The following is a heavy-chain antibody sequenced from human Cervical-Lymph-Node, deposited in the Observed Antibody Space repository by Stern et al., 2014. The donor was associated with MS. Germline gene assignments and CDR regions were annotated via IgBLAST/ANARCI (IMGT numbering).Heavy chain of an antibody. V-gene: IGHV4-59*01. D-gene: IGHD4-23*01. CDR1: GGSIRTFS. Sequence: VQLVESGPGLVKPSETLSLTCTVSGGSIRTFSWSCIRQPPGRGLEWIGCVYYNGSTTHNPSLKSRVTMSVDTSKSQLSLRLHSVTAADTAVYYCARHSVGVKDFDSWGQGTLVTVSS. CDR2: VYYNGST. CDR3: ARHSVGVKDFDS. J-gene: IGHJ4*02.